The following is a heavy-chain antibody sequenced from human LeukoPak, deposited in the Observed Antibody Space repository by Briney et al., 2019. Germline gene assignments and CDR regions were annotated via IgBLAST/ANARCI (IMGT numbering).Heavy chain of an antibody. D-gene: IGHD2-15*01. V-gene: IGHV4-30-2*01. CDR3: ARGGRLPPTQHFDY. Sequence: PSETLSLTCAVSGGSISSGGYSWSWIRQPPGKGLEWIGYIYHSGSTYYNPSLKSRVTISVDTSKNQFSLKLSSVTAADTAVYYCARGGRLPPTQHFDYWGQGTLVTVSS. CDR2: IYHSGST. CDR1: GGSISSGGYS. J-gene: IGHJ4*02.